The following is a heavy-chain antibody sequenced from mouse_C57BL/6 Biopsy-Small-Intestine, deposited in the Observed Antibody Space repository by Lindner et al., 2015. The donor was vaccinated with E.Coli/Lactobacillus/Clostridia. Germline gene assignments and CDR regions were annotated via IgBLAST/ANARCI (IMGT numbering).Heavy chain of an antibody. CDR1: GYPFTDYN. V-gene: IGHV1-39*01. CDR3: ARSFTTVVPYFDY. D-gene: IGHD1-1*01. Sequence: VQLQESGPELVKPGASVKISCKASGYPFTDYNMNWVKQSNGKSLEWIGVINPNYGTTNYNQKFKGKATLTVDQSSSTAYMQLNSLTSEDSAVYYCARSFTTVVPYFDYWGQGTTLTVSS. J-gene: IGHJ2*01. CDR2: INPNYGTT.